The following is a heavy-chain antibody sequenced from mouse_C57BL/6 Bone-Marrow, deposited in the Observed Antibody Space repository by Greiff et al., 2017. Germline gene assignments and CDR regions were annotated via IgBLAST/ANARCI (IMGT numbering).Heavy chain of an antibody. V-gene: IGHV1-55*01. CDR1: GYTFTSYW. CDR2: IYPGSGST. CDR3: AREGFYDYDAMDY. J-gene: IGHJ4*01. Sequence: QVQLQQPGAELVKPGASVKMSCKASGYTFTSYWITWVKQRPGQGLEWIGDIYPGSGSTNYNEKFKSKATLTVDTSSSTAYMQRSSLTSEDSAVYYCAREGFYDYDAMDYWGQGTSVTVSS. D-gene: IGHD2-3*01.